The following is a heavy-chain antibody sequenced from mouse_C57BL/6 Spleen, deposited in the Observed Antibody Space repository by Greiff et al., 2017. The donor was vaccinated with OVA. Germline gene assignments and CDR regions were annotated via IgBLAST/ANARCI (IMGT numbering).Heavy chain of an antibody. J-gene: IGHJ3*01. V-gene: IGHV5-17*01. Sequence: EVQRVESGGGLVKPGGSLKLSCAASGFTFSDYGMHWVRQAPEKGLEWVAYISSGSSTIYYADTVKGRFTISRDNAKNTLFLQMTSLRSEDTAMYYCARPRDPAWFAYWGQGTLVTVSA. CDR2: ISSGSSTI. D-gene: IGHD3-3*01. CDR3: ARPRDPAWFAY. CDR1: GFTFSDYG.